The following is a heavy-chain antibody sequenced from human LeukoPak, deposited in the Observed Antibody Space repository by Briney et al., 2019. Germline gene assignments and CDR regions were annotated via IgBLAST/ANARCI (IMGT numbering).Heavy chain of an antibody. D-gene: IGHD3-22*01. V-gene: IGHV3-23*01. Sequence: GASLRLSCAASGFTFSNYAMSWVRQAPGKGPEWVSAILGSGGSTYYADSVKGRFTISRDNSKNTLYLQMNSLRAEDTAVYYCAGRYYYDSIEDYWGQGTLVTVSS. CDR1: GFTFSNYA. CDR2: ILGSGGST. CDR3: AGRYYYDSIEDY. J-gene: IGHJ4*02.